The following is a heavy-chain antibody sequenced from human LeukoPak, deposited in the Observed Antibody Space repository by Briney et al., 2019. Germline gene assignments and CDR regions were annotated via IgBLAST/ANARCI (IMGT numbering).Heavy chain of an antibody. D-gene: IGHD5-12*01. CDR3: ARLWGDATIFDF. CDR1: GFTFSDFW. CDR2: IKKDGSEK. J-gene: IGHJ4*02. V-gene: IGHV3-7*01. Sequence: GGSLRLSCAASGFTFSDFWMSWVRQAPGKGLEWVANIKKDGSEKYYVDSVKGRFTVSRDNSKNTLYLQTDSLRADDTAVYYCARLWGDATIFDFWGQGDMVTVSS.